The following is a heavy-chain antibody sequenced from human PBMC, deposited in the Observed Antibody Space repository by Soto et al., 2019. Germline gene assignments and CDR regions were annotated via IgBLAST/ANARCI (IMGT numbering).Heavy chain of an antibody. CDR2: IKEDGSQN. Sequence: EVQLVESGGGLVQPGGSLRLSCVASGFTFSTYWMTWVRQAPGKGLEWVANIKEDGSQNYYADSVKGRFIVSRDNAANSLYLQMNYLGVDDTAVYHCATYCSSPTCRSFWGQGTLVTVSS. V-gene: IGHV3-7*05. D-gene: IGHD2-2*01. J-gene: IGHJ4*02. CDR3: ATYCSSPTCRSF. CDR1: GFTFSTYW.